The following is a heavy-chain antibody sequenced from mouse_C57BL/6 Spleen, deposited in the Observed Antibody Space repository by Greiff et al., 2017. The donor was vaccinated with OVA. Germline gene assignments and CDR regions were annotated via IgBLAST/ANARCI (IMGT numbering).Heavy chain of an antibody. Sequence: EVKLQESGPGLVKPSQSLSLTCSVTGYSITSGYYWNWIRQFPGNKLEWMGYISYDGINNYNPSLKNRISITRNTSKNQFFLKLNSVTTEDTATYYCARGSSGDWFAYWGQGTLVTVSA. CDR2: ISYDGIN. CDR3: ARGSSGDWFAY. D-gene: IGHD3-2*02. CDR1: GYSITSGYY. V-gene: IGHV3-6*01. J-gene: IGHJ3*01.